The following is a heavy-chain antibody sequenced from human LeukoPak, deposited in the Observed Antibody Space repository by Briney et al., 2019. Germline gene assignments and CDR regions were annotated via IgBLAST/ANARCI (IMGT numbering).Heavy chain of an antibody. CDR3: ARVPEGYNRHFDY. CDR2: IDPNSGGT. CDR1: GYTFTGYY. J-gene: IGHJ4*02. V-gene: IGHV1-2*02. Sequence: ASVKVSCKASGYTFTGYYMHWVRQAPGQGPEWMGWIDPNSGGTNYAQKFQGRVTMTRDTSISTAYMELSRLRSDDTAVYYCARVPEGYNRHFDYWGQGTLVTVSS. D-gene: IGHD5-24*01.